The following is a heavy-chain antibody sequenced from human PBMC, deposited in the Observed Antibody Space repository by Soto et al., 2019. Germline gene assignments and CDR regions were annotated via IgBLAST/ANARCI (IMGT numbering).Heavy chain of an antibody. J-gene: IGHJ4*02. CDR2: IWFDGNKQ. Sequence: PGGSLRLSCAASGFTFSSYGMQWVRQAPGKGLEWVAVIWFDGNKQHYADSVKGRFTISRDNSKNTLYVQMTSLRAEDTAVYYCARGLQSLFDYWGQGTLVTVSS. CDR3: ARGLQSLFDY. CDR1: GFTFSSYG. V-gene: IGHV3-33*08.